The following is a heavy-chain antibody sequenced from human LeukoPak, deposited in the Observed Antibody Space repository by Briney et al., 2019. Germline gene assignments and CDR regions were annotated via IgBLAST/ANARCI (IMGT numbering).Heavy chain of an antibody. CDR3: ATRYCSGTSCFRGAFDV. Sequence: GGSLRLSCAASGFTVSGNYMSWVRQAPGEGLEWVSLIYSGGDSYYADSVKGRFTISRDNSQNTLYLQMNNLRPDDTAVYYCATRYCSGTSCFRGAFDVWGQGTMVTVSS. D-gene: IGHD2-2*01. CDR1: GFTVSGNY. V-gene: IGHV3-66*02. J-gene: IGHJ3*01. CDR2: IYSGGDS.